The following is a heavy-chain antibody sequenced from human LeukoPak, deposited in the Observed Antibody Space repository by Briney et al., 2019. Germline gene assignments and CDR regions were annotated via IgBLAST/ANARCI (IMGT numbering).Heavy chain of an antibody. CDR2: ISWNSGSI. V-gene: IGHV3-9*03. D-gene: IGHD1-26*01. Sequence: GGSLRLSCAASGFTFDDYGMSWVRRAPGKGLEWDSGISWNSGSIGYADSVKGRFTISRDNAKNSLYLQMNSLRAEDMALYYSAKDSGSYSVGAFDIWGQGTMVTVSS. CDR3: AKDSGSYSVGAFDI. CDR1: GFTFDDYG. J-gene: IGHJ3*02.